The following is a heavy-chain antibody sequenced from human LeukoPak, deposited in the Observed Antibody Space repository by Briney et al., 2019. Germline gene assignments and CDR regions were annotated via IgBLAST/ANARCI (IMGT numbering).Heavy chain of an antibody. D-gene: IGHD6-19*01. CDR3: ARGRRSDSSGPPYFDY. CDR2: IQQDGSEK. V-gene: IGHV3-7*01. CDR1: GFTFSSYW. Sequence: GGSLRLSCAASGFTFSSYWMSWVRQAPGKGLEWVANIQQDGSEKYYVDSVKGRFTISRDNAKNSMYLQMNSLRPEDTAVYYCARGRRSDSSGPPYFDYWGQGTLVTVSS. J-gene: IGHJ4*02.